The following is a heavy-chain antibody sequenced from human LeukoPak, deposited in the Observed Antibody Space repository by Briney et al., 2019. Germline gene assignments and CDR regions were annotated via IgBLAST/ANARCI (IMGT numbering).Heavy chain of an antibody. V-gene: IGHV3-64*02. Sequence: GGSLRLSCAASGFSFSSYAMHWVRQAPGKGLEYVSAIISNGGSTYYADSVKGRFTISRDNSKNTLFLQMGSLRAEDMAVYYCARGGDFWTGNYYYGMDVWGQGTTVTVSS. CDR2: IISNGGST. CDR3: ARGGDFWTGNYYYGMDV. J-gene: IGHJ6*02. CDR1: GFSFSSYA. D-gene: IGHD3/OR15-3a*01.